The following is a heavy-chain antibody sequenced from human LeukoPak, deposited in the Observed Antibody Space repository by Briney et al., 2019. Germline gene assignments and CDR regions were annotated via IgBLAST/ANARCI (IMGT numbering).Heavy chain of an antibody. CDR1: GFTFRSFA. D-gene: IGHD4-17*01. J-gene: IGHJ3*01. CDR2: IRGSGDGT. V-gene: IGHV3-23*01. Sequence: GGSLRLSCAASGFTFRSFAMTWVRQAPGKGLEWVSSIRGSGDGTSYADSVKGRFTVSRDNSKNTLYLQMDSLRAEDTAIYYCGRDPNGDYIGASDFWGQGTLVTVSS. CDR3: GRDPNGDYIGASDF.